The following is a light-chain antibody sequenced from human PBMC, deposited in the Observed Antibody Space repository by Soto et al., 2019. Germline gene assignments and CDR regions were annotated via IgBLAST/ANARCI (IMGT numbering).Light chain of an antibody. CDR2: YDS. V-gene: IGLV3-21*04. CDR3: QVWDSSSDHVV. J-gene: IGLJ2*01. Sequence: SYELTQPPSLSVAPGKTARITCGGNNIGSKSVHWYQQKPGQAPVLVIYYDSDRPSGIPGGFSGSNSGNTATLTIRRVEAGDEADYYCQVWDSSSDHVVFGGGTKLPVL. CDR1: NIGSKS.